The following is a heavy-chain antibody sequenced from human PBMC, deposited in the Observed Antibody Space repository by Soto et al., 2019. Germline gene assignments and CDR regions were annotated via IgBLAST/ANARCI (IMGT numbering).Heavy chain of an antibody. J-gene: IGHJ4*02. CDR1: GGTFSSFA. CDR2: ILPMLQTT. D-gene: IGHD5-18*01. CDR3: AREGYTPSSTHSFLDS. Sequence: GASVKVSCKTSGGTFSSFAVSWVRQAPGQGLEWMVRILPMLQTTNYAQNFQDRVTIIADTSTNTAYMDLRSLISDDTALYFCAREGYTPSSTHSFLDSWGQGTMVTVSS. V-gene: IGHV1-69*10.